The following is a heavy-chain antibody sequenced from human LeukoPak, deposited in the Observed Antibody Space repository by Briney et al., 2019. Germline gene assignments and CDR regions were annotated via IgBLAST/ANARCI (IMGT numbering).Heavy chain of an antibody. CDR2: INSDESST. CDR1: GFTFTAYW. D-gene: IGHD3/OR15-3a*01. CDR3: AKIWTGNFDY. V-gene: IGHV3-74*01. J-gene: IGHJ4*02. Sequence: RSGGSLRLSCVASGFTFTAYWMHWVRQVPGKGLVWVSRINSDESSTYYADSVKGRFTISRDNSKNTLYLQMNSLRAEDTAVYYCAKIWTGNFDYWGQGTLVTVSS.